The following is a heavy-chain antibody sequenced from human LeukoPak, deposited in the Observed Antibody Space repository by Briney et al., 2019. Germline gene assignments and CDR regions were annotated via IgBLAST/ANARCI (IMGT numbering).Heavy chain of an antibody. CDR3: ASNTGTVFDY. J-gene: IGHJ4*02. CDR1: GDFITAYY. Sequence: SETLSLTCTVSGDFITAYYWSWIRQPPGKGLEWIGYVYYSGSTEYNPSLRSRVTISLEMSKHQFSLILTSVTAADTAVYYCASNTGTVFDYWGQGALVTVSS. CDR2: VYYSGST. D-gene: IGHD7-27*01. V-gene: IGHV4-59*01.